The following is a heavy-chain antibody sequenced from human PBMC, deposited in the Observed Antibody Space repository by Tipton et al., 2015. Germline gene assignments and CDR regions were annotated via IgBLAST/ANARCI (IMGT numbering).Heavy chain of an antibody. V-gene: IGHV3-23*01. CDR1: GFTFSYYA. J-gene: IGHJ3*02. CDR3: AREGALVVPPLGAFDI. CDR2: ISGSGGST. D-gene: IGHD2-2*01. Sequence: SLRLSCAASGFTFSYYAMNWVRQAPGKGLEWVSAISGSGGSTYYADSVKGRFTISRDNAKNSLYLQMNSLRAEDTAVYYCAREGALVVPPLGAFDIWGQGTMVTVSS.